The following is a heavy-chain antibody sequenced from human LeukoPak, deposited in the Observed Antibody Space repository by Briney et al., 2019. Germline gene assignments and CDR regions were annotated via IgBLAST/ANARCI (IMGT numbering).Heavy chain of an antibody. CDR3: ATTEAVAGTRDWFDP. CDR2: FDPEDGET. D-gene: IGHD6-19*01. V-gene: IGHV1-24*01. Sequence: ASVKVSCKVPGYTLTELSMHWVRQAPGKGLEWMGGFDPEDGETIYAQKFQGRVTMTEDTSTDTAYMELSSLRSEDTAVYYCATTEAVAGTRDWFDPWGQGTLVTVSS. J-gene: IGHJ5*02. CDR1: GYTLTELS.